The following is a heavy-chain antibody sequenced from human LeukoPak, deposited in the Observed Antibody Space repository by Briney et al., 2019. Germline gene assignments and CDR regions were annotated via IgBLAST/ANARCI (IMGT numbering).Heavy chain of an antibody. V-gene: IGHV1-69*13. J-gene: IGHJ3*02. CDR3: AREGISAARYYYDSSGYYGAFDI. CDR1: GGTFSSYA. CDR2: IIPIFGTA. D-gene: IGHD3-22*01. Sequence: SVKVSCTASGGTFSSYAISWVRQAPGQGLEWMGGIIPIFGTANYARKFQGRVTITADESTSTAYMELSSLRSEDTAVYYCAREGISAARYYYDSSGYYGAFDIWGQGTMVTVSS.